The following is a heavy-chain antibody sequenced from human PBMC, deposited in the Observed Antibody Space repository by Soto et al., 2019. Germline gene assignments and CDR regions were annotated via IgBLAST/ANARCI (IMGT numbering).Heavy chain of an antibody. J-gene: IGHJ4*02. CDR3: AGYGGNSV. Sequence: EVQLVESGGGLTQPGGSLRLSCAVSGFTVGSNHVTWVRQATGKGLQWVSAIYNDGSTYYTDSVKGRFTISRDNSKKSGFLQMNSLRAEDTAVYCCAGYGGNSVWGQGTLVTVSS. V-gene: IGHV3-53*01. D-gene: IGHD4-17*01. CDR1: GFTVGSNH. CDR2: IYNDGST.